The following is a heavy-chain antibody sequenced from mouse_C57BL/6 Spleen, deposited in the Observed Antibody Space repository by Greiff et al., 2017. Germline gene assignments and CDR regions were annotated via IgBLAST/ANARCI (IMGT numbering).Heavy chain of an antibody. D-gene: IGHD1-1*01. V-gene: IGHV2-2*01. CDR2: IWSGGST. J-gene: IGHJ1*03. CDR1: GFSLTSYG. CDR3: ARPYYYGSRGYFDV. Sequence: QVQLQQSGPGLVQPSQSLSITCTVSGFSLTSYGVHWVRQSPGKGLEWLGVIWSGGSTDYNAAFISRLSISKDNSKSQVFFKMNSLQADDTAIYYCARPYYYGSRGYFDVWGTGTTVTVSS.